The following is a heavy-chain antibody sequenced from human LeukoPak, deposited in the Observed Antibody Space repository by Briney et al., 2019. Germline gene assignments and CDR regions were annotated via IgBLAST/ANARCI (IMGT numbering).Heavy chain of an antibody. CDR2: IYTSGKT. CDR1: GGSISSYY. D-gene: IGHD6-19*01. CDR3: ARDRGLAVADRQFDP. V-gene: IGHV4-4*07. Sequence: SETLSLTCTVSGGSISSYYWSWVRQPAGKGLEWIGRIYTSGKTDYNPSLKSRVTMSIDTSNNQFSLKVRSVTAADTAVYYYARDRGLAVADRQFDPWGQGTLVTVSS. J-gene: IGHJ5*02.